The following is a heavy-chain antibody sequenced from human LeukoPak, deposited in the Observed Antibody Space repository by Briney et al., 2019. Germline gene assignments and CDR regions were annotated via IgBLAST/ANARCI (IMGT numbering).Heavy chain of an antibody. CDR1: GGSISSYY. D-gene: IGHD2-2*01. J-gene: IGHJ4*02. CDR3: ARLRSSTSPADY. V-gene: IGHV4-4*07. CDR2: IYTSGST. Sequence: SETLSLTCTVSGGSISSYYWSWIRQPAGKGLEWIGRIYTSGSTNYNPSLKSRVTISVDTSKNQFSLKLSSVTAADTAVYYCARLRSSTSPADYWGQGTLVTVSS.